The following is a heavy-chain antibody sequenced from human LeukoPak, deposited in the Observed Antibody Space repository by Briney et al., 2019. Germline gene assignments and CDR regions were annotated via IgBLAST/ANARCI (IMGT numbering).Heavy chain of an antibody. D-gene: IGHD3-16*01. CDR1: GGSIGSRNW. Sequence: SETLSLTCAVSGGSIGSRNWWSWVRQPPGQGLQWIGEIYQSGSSIYNPSLRSRVTMSVGKSKDQLSLKLSSVTAADTAVYYCARGIGAADFWGQGILVTVSS. V-gene: IGHV4-4*02. J-gene: IGHJ4*02. CDR3: ARGIGAADF. CDR2: IYQSGSS.